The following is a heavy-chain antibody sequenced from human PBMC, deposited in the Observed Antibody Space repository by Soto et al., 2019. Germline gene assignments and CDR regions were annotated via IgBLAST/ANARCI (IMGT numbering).Heavy chain of an antibody. CDR2: INPNSGGT. Sequence: ASVKVSCKASGYTFTGYYMHWVRQAPGQGLEWMGWINPNSGGTNYAQKFQGRVTMTRDTSISTAYMELSRLRSDDTAVYYCAGDNYVKHSSGWPRVSRWFDPWGQGTLVTVS. CDR3: AGDNYVKHSSGWPRVSRWFDP. D-gene: IGHD6-19*01. V-gene: IGHV1-2*02. CDR1: GYTFTGYY. J-gene: IGHJ5*02.